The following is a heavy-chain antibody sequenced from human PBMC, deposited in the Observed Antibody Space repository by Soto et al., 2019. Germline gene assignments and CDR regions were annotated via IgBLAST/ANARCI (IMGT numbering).Heavy chain of an antibody. V-gene: IGHV4-39*01. J-gene: IGHJ4*02. Sequence: QLQLQESGPGLVKPSETLSLICTVSGGSISSSRYRWGWVRQPPRNGLEWIGTIYYSWGTCYNPSHKSRVTLSVDTSKSQFSLRLNSVTAADTAVYYCATVDGLGVVTPFMDYWGQGTLVTVSS. CDR2: IYYSWGT. CDR3: ATVDGLGVVTPFMDY. CDR1: GGSISSSRYR. D-gene: IGHD3-3*01.